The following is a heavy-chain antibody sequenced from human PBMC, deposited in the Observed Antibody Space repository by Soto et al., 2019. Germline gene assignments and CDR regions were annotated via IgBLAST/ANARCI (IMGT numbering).Heavy chain of an antibody. CDR1: GDSFNDYY. V-gene: IGHV1-2*04. J-gene: IGHJ6*03. Sequence: QVQLVQSGAEVRKPGASVTVSCRSSGDSFNDYYIHWVRQAPRQGLEWMGWINPNSGVTKYAQKFQGWVSMTRDTSIRRVYMQLSRLRSDDTAVYYCARESGGATATLDYYYFYMDVWGTGTTVTVSS. CDR3: ARESGGATATLDYYYFYMDV. CDR2: INPNSGVT. D-gene: IGHD5-12*01.